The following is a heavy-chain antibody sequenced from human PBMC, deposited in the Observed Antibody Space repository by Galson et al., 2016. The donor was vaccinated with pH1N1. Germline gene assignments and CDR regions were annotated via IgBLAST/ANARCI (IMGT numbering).Heavy chain of an antibody. CDR1: ADTFNRYG. Sequence: SVKVSCKASADTFNRYGNTWVLQAPGQGLQWMGWINTRNGYTRISQKFQGRVTMTTDTTTRTVYMDLGSLKSDDTGVYYCARGRGDLAGYYYGLDVWGQGTTVTVSS. CDR3: ARGRGDLAGYYYGLDV. CDR2: INTRNGYT. J-gene: IGHJ6*02. V-gene: IGHV1-18*04.